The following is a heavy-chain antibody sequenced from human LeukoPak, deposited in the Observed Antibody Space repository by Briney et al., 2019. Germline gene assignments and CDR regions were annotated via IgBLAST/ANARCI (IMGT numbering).Heavy chain of an antibody. D-gene: IGHD3-3*01. J-gene: IGHJ6*03. CDR1: GGSISSSSYY. V-gene: IGHV4-39*07. CDR3: ARGLTIFGVTGIHDYYYMDV. CDR2: IYYSGST. Sequence: SETLSLTCTVSGGSISSSSYYWGWIRQPPGKGLEWIGSIYYSGSTYYNPSLKSRVTISVDTSKNQFSLKLSSVTAADTAVYYCARGLTIFGVTGIHDYYYMDVWGKGTTVTVSS.